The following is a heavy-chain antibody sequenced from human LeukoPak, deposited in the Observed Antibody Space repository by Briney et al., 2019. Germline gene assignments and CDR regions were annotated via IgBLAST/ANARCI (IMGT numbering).Heavy chain of an antibody. D-gene: IGHD3-10*01. CDR3: VKHEWGTVIRGARDFDY. J-gene: IGHJ4*02. CDR1: GFTFRTYA. V-gene: IGHV3-64D*06. CDR2: ITDDGRST. Sequence: GGPLRLSCSASGFTFRTYAMHWVRQAPGKGLESVSAITDDGRSTYYADSVKGRFTISRDNSKNTLYLQMSSLTAEDTAVYYCVKHEWGTVIRGARDFDYWGQGSLVTVSS.